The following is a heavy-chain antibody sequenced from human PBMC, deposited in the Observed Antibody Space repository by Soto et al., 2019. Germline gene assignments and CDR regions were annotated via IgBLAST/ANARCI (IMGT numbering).Heavy chain of an antibody. J-gene: IGHJ4*02. Sequence: EVQLVESGGGLVKPGGSLRLSCAASGFTFSSYSMNWVRQAPGKGLEWVSSISSSSSYIYYADSVKGRFTTSRDNAKNSLYLQMNSLRAEDTAVYYCARFNIPRAVAGTSVDYWGQGTLVTVSS. D-gene: IGHD6-19*01. CDR3: ARFNIPRAVAGTSVDY. CDR2: ISSSSSYI. CDR1: GFTFSSYS. V-gene: IGHV3-21*01.